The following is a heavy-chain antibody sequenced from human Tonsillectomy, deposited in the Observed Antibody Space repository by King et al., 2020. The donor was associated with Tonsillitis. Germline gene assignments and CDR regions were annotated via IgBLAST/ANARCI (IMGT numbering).Heavy chain of an antibody. D-gene: IGHD3-3*01. CDR1: GFNFSNYG. CDR3: ARERESDFWKGYSYYFDY. J-gene: IGHJ4*02. Sequence: VQLVESGGGVVQPGRSLRLSCAASGFNFSNYGMHWVRQAPGKGLEWVGVKWFDGGNEYLIDSVKGRFTISRDNSKNTLYLQMTSLRAEDTAVYYCARERESDFWKGYSYYFDYWGQGTLVTVSS. V-gene: IGHV3-33*01. CDR2: KWFDGGNE.